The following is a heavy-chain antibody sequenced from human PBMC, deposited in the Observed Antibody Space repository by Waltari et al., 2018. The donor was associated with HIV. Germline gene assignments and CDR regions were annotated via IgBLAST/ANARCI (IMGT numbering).Heavy chain of an antibody. CDR2: RNPNIGNA. Sequence: QEDLVPSGAEVKQLGASVKVSCKSIGYTFSRYAFNRLRQAAGQGFEWVGWRNPNIGNAGYAQKFQGRVTMTRNSSTSTAYMELSGLTSEDTAVYYCASRTKGYCPSGLCLNIDVWGQGTTVTVSS. CDR1: GYTFSRYA. V-gene: IGHV1-8*02. J-gene: IGHJ6*02. D-gene: IGHD2-8*01. CDR3: ASRTKGYCPSGLCLNIDV.